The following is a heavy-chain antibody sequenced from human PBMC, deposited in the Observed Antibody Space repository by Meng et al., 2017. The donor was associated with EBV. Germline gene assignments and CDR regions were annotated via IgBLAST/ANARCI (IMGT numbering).Heavy chain of an antibody. Sequence: QITLNESVPTLVKPTPNLTLTCTFSAFSLRTSGGGVGWIRQPPGKALEWLALIYWDDDKRYSPSLKSRLTITKDTSKNQVVLTMTNMDPVDTATYYCAHRRDEYSSSWYGWFDPWGQGTLVTVSS. D-gene: IGHD6-13*01. CDR3: AHRRDEYSSSWYGWFDP. CDR1: AFSLRTSGGG. J-gene: IGHJ5*02. V-gene: IGHV2-5*02. CDR2: IYWDDDK.